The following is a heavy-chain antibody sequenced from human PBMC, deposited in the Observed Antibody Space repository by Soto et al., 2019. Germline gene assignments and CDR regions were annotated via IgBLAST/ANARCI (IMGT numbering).Heavy chain of an antibody. CDR2: ISPYNGKT. V-gene: IGHV1-18*04. J-gene: IGHJ4*02. D-gene: IGHD3-16*02. CDR1: GYTFTTNG. CDR3: ARVDDYGWGSFRP. Sequence: QVQLVQSGAEVKEPGASVRVSCKASGYTFTTNGISWVRQAPGQGLERMGWISPYNGKTTYAHKVQGRVTMTTDTSTSTAYMELRGLRSDDTAVYYCARVDDYGWGSFRPWGQGTQVTVS.